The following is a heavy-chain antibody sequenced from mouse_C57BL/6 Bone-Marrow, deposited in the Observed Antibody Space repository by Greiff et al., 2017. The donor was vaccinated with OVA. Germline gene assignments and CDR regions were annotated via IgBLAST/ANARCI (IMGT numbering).Heavy chain of an antibody. Sequence: EVKVVESGGGLVQPGGSLSLSCAASGFTFTDYYMSWVRQPPGKALEWLGFIRNKANGYTTEYSASVKGRFTISRDNSQSILYLQMNALRAEDSATYYCAREPPWFAYWGQGTLVTVSA. J-gene: IGHJ3*01. CDR1: GFTFTDYY. V-gene: IGHV7-3*01. CDR2: IRNKANGYTT. CDR3: AREPPWFAY.